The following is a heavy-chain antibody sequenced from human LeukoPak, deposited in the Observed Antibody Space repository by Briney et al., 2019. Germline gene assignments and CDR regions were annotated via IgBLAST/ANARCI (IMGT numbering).Heavy chain of an antibody. CDR1: GFTFSNFG. D-gene: IGHD1-1*01. CDR2: IWFDGRST. V-gene: IGHV3-33*03. J-gene: IGHJ5*02. Sequence: GGSLRLSCTASGFTFSNFGMHWVRQVPGKGLEWVAGIWFDGRSTNYGDSVKGRVTVSRDKSKNTVYLEMNTLRAEATAVYYCAKDRGMRQVWNWFDACGQGTLVTVSS. CDR3: AKDRGMRQVWNWFDA.